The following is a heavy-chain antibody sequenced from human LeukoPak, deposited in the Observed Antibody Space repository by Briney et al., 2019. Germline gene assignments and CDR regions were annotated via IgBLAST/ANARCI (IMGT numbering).Heavy chain of an antibody. J-gene: IGHJ4*02. CDR2: IYYSGGT. D-gene: IGHD3-9*01. V-gene: IGHV4-59*01. Sequence: SETLSLTCTVSGGSISSYYWNWIRQPPGTGLEWIGYIYYSGGTNYNPSLKSRVTISVDTSKKQFSLALSSVTAADTAVYYCARGYDILTGDLGYWGQGTLVTVSS. CDR1: GGSISSYY. CDR3: ARGYDILTGDLGY.